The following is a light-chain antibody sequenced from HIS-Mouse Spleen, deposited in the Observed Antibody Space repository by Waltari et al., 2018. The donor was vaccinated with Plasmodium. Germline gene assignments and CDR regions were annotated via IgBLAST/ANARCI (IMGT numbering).Light chain of an antibody. Sequence: SYELTQPPSVSVSPGQTASITCSGDQLGDKYACWYQQKPGQSPVLVIYQVSKRPSGIPERFSGSKSGNTATLTISGTQAMDEADYYCQAWDSSTVVFGGGTKLTVL. V-gene: IGLV3-1*01. CDR3: QAWDSSTVV. CDR2: QVS. J-gene: IGLJ2*01. CDR1: QLGDKY.